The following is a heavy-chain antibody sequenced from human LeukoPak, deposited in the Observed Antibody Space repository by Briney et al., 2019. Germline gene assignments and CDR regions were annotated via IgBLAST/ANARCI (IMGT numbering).Heavy chain of an antibody. D-gene: IGHD6-13*01. Sequence: PSETLSLTCTVSGGSISSSSYYWGWIRQPPGKGLEWIGSIYYSGSTYYNPSLKSRVTISVDTSKNQFSLKLSSVTAADTAVYYCARHXLRGTAAAGTTRDXFDIWGQGTMVTVSS. V-gene: IGHV4-39*01. J-gene: IGHJ3*02. CDR2: IYYSGST. CDR1: GGSISSSSYY. CDR3: ARHXLRGTAAAGTTRDXFDI.